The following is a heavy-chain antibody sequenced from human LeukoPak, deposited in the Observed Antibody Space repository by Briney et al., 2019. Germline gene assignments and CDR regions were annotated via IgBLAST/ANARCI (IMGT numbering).Heavy chain of an antibody. D-gene: IGHD6-19*01. CDR3: AKDLYSSGFDY. CDR2: IPYDGSNK. CDR1: GFTFSSYG. Sequence: GRSLRLSCAASGFTFSSYGMHWVRQAPGKGLEWVAVIPYDGSNKYYADSVKGRFTISRDNSKNTLYLQMNSLRAEDTAVYYCAKDLYSSGFDYWGQGTLVTVSS. V-gene: IGHV3-30*18. J-gene: IGHJ4*02.